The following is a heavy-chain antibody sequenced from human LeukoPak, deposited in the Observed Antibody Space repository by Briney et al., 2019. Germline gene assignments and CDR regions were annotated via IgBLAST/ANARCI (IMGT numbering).Heavy chain of an antibody. CDR3: AKADSARGVTLKSTIDY. Sequence: GGSLRLSCAASGFIVSNNDMSWVRQAPGKGLEWVSLIYSGGRTYYADSVKGRFTISRDNSKNTLYLQMNSLRGEDTAVYYCAKADSARGVTLKSTIDYWGQGTLVTVSS. CDR2: IYSGGRT. CDR1: GFIVSNND. V-gene: IGHV3-53*01. D-gene: IGHD2-21*02. J-gene: IGHJ4*02.